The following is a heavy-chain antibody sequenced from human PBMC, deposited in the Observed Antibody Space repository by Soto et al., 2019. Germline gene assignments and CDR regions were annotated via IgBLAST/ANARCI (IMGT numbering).Heavy chain of an antibody. D-gene: IGHD1-7*01. CDR1: GGSISSSSYY. V-gene: IGHV4-39*07. CDR2: IYYSGST. CDR3: ATLSITGTLDDY. Sequence: SETLSLTCTVSGGSISSSSYYWSWIRQPPGKGLEWIGNIYYSGSTNYNPSLKSRVTISVDTSKNQFSLKLSSVTAADTAVYYCATLSITGTLDDYWGQGTLVTVSS. J-gene: IGHJ4*02.